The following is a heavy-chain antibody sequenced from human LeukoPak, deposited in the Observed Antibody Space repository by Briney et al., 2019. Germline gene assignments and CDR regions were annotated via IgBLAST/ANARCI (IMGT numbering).Heavy chain of an antibody. J-gene: IGHJ4*02. D-gene: IGHD3-3*01. CDR1: GXTFSDYY. V-gene: IGHV3-11*06. CDR2: ISSSSSYT. Sequence: GGSLRLSCAASGXTFSDYYMSWIRQAPGKGLEWVSYISSSSSYTNYADSVKGRFTISRDNAKNSLYLQMNSLRAEDTAVYYCARGAERFLEWLPVDYWSQGTLVTVSS. CDR3: ARGAERFLEWLPVDY.